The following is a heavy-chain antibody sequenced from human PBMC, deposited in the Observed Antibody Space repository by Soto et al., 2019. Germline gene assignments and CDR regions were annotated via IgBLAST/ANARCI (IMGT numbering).Heavy chain of an antibody. CDR1: GGSISSNY. D-gene: IGHD6-13*01. J-gene: IGHJ4*01. CDR3: ARYRREAVAGYTLDN. CDR2: VYNSGST. V-gene: IGHV4-59*01. Sequence: SETLSLTCTVSGGSISSNYWTWIRQPPGKGLEWIGYVYNSGSTNYNPSLKSRVTISEDTSKSQFSLKVNSMTAADTAVYYCARYRREAVAGYTLDNWGHGIFVTVSS.